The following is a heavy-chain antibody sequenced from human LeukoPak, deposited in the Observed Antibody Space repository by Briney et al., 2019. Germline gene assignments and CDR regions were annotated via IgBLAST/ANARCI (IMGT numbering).Heavy chain of an antibody. D-gene: IGHD3-10*01. Sequence: TGGSLRLSCAASGFIFSSYGMHWVRQAPGKGLEWVAVIWDDGSEKYYADSVKGRFSISRDNSENTLSLQVNSLRAEDTAVYYCARDGNFGYDAFDIWGQGTMVTVSS. CDR2: IWDDGSEK. V-gene: IGHV3-33*01. CDR1: GFIFSSYG. CDR3: ARDGNFGYDAFDI. J-gene: IGHJ3*02.